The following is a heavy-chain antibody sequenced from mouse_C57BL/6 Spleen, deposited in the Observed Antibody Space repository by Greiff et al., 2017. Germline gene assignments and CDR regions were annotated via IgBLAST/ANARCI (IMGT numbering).Heavy chain of an antibody. D-gene: IGHD2-3*01. Sequence: VKLQESGAELVRPGTSVKVSCKASGYAFTNYLIEWVKQRPGQGLEWIGVINPGSGGTNYNEKFKGKATLTADKSSSTAYMQLSSLTSEDSAVYFCARSNDGYYLGAYWGQGTLVTVSA. CDR1: GYAFTNYL. CDR2: INPGSGGT. J-gene: IGHJ3*01. CDR3: ARSNDGYYLGAY. V-gene: IGHV1-54*01.